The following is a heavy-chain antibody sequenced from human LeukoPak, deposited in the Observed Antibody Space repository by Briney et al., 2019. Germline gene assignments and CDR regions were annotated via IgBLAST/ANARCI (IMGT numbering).Heavy chain of an antibody. D-gene: IGHD4-17*01. CDR2: ISSSSTI. CDR1: GFTFSSYS. V-gene: IGHV3-48*01. Sequence: GGSLRLSCVASGFTFSSYSMNWVRQAPGKGLEWVSYISSSSTIYYADSVKGRFTISRDNAKNSLYLQMNSLRAEDTAVYYCARDDGDYVFAFDIWGQGTMVTVSS. CDR3: ARDDGDYVFAFDI. J-gene: IGHJ3*02.